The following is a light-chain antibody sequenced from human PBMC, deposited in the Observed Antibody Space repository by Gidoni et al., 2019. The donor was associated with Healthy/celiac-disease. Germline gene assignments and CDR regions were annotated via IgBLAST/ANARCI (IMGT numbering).Light chain of an antibody. CDR2: KSS. CDR3: QQYNSYSPRA. CDR1: QSISSC. V-gene: IGKV1-5*03. J-gene: IGKJ1*01. Sequence: DIQMTQPPSTLSALVGDRVTTTCRASQSISSCLAWYQQNPGKAPKVLIYKSSSLVRGVPSRFSGGGCGAEFTLTISSLQPDDFATDYCQQYNSYSPRAFXXXTKVEIK.